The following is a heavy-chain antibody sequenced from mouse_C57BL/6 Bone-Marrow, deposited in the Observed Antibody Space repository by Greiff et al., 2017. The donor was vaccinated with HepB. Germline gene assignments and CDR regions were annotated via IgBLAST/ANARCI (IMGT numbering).Heavy chain of an antibody. CDR2: IHPSDSDT. Sequence: QVQLQQPGAELVKPGASVKVSCKASGYTFTSYWMHWVKQRPGQGLEWIGRIHPSDSDTNYNQKFKGKATLTVDKSSSTAYMQLSSLTSEDSAVYYCASGSIYYDYDPWFVYWGQGTLVTVSA. V-gene: IGHV1-74*01. D-gene: IGHD2-4*01. CDR3: ASGSIYYDYDPWFVY. J-gene: IGHJ3*01. CDR1: GYTFTSYW.